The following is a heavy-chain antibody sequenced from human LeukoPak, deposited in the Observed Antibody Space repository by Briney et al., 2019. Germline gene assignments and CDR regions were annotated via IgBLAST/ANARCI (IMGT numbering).Heavy chain of an antibody. CDR1: GFTFEDYT. D-gene: IGHD4-17*01. V-gene: IGHV3-43*01. CDR2: ISWDGGST. J-gene: IGHJ6*03. Sequence: GGSLRLSCAASGFTFEDYTMHWVRQSPGKRLEWVSLISWDGGSTYYADSVKGRFTISRDNSKNTLYLQMNSLGAEDTAVYYCATYGDYAYYYYYYMDVWGKGTTVTISS. CDR3: ATYGDYAYYYYYYMDV.